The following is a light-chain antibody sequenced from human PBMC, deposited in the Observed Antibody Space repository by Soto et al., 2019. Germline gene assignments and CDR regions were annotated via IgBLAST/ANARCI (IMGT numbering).Light chain of an antibody. Sequence: IKLNQSASSVSASVGDRVTITCRASQGISSSLAWYQQKPGKAPKLLIYAASTLQSGVPSRFSGSGSGTDFSLTISTLQPEDFATYYCQQLNSYPFTFGQGTRLENK. CDR1: QGISSS. J-gene: IGKJ5*01. V-gene: IGKV1-9*01. CDR3: QQLNSYPFT. CDR2: AAS.